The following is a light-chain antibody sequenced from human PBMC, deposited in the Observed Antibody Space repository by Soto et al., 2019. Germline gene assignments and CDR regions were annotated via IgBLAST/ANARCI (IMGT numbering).Light chain of an antibody. Sequence: IVLTRSQDSLAWSRVEIASLSFRVCQSVSSYLAWYQQKPGQPPRLLIYGVSTRATGVPARFSGSGSGTEFTLTVSSLQSADFAVYLCQQSDKWPPQAVGPGTKVDIK. CDR1: QSVSSY. CDR3: QQSDKWPPQA. V-gene: IGKV3-15*01. J-gene: IGKJ1*01. CDR2: GVS.